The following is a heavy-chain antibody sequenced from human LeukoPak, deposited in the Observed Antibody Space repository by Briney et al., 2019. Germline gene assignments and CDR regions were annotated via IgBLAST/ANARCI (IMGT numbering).Heavy chain of an antibody. CDR2: ISGSGGST. CDR1: GFTFSSYA. J-gene: IGHJ4*02. D-gene: IGHD3-22*01. V-gene: IGHV3-23*01. Sequence: GGSLRLSCAASGFTFSSYAMSWVRQAPGKGLEWVSAISGSGGSTYYADSVKGRFTISRDNSKNTLYLQMNSLRAEDTAVYYCAKERGKYYYDSSGYFPFDYWGQGTLVTVSS. CDR3: AKERGKYYYDSSGYFPFDY.